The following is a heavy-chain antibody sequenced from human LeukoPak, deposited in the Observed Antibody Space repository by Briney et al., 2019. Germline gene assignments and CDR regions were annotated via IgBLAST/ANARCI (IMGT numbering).Heavy chain of an antibody. CDR3: ATSGGFVLPNAITGNWYMDV. CDR1: GFTFSDYS. V-gene: IGHV3-21*06. J-gene: IGHJ6*03. Sequence: PGGSLRLSCGASGFTFSDYSMNWVRQAPGKGLAWVASITSAGGYRYCADSVKGRFTISRDNAQNSLFLQMDSLRPEDTAVYFCATSGGFVLPNAITGNWYMDVWGRGTTVTVSS. D-gene: IGHD2-2*01. CDR2: ITSAGGYR.